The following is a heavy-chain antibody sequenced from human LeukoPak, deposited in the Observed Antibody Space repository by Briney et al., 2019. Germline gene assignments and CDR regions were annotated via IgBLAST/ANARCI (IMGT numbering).Heavy chain of an antibody. CDR2: VSYDGSQK. CDR1: GFTFSRYA. D-gene: IGHD6-19*01. V-gene: IGHV3-30*04. CDR3: ARDLSDGWYDLWFHP. J-gene: IGHJ5*02. Sequence: GGSLRLSCAASGFTFSRYAMHWVRQAPGKGLEWVTTVSYDGSQKYYADSVKGRFTVSRDDSKNTLYLQMSDLRSEDTALYYCARDLSDGWYDLWFHPWGQGTLVTVSS.